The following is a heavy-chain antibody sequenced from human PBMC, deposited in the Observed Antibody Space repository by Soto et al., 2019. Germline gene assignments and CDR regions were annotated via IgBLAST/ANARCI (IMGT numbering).Heavy chain of an antibody. CDR1: GGTFSSYA. Sequence: GASVKVSCKASGGTFSSYAISWVRQAPGQGLEWMGGIIPIFGTANYAQKFQGRVTITADESTSTAYMELSSLRSEDTDVYYCARKLADKQQGANYYYCGMDVWGQGTTVTVSS. CDR3: ARKLADKQQGANYYYCGMDV. J-gene: IGHJ6*02. CDR2: IIPIFGTA. D-gene: IGHD6-13*01. V-gene: IGHV1-69*13.